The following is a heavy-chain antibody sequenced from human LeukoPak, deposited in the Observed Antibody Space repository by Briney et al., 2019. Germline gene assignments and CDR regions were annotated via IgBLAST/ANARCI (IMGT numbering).Heavy chain of an antibody. CDR2: IGGSGGT. CDR3: AKDVYCSGGSCYGLDY. D-gene: IGHD2-15*01. J-gene: IGHJ4*02. Sequence: PGGSLRLSCAASGFTFSSYAMSWVRQAPGKGLEWVSIIGGSGGTYSADSVKGRFTISRDNSKNTLYLQMNSLRAEGTAVYYCAKDVYCSGGSCYGLDYWGQGTLVTVSS. CDR1: GFTFSSYA. V-gene: IGHV3-23*01.